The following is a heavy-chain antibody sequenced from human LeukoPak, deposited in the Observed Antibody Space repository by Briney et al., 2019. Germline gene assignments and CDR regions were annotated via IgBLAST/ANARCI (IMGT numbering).Heavy chain of an antibody. V-gene: IGHV3-15*07. Sequence: GGSLRLSCTVSGFTFYNTWMNWVRRAPGKGLEWVGRIKTRSDGGTTDYAAPIEGRFTISRDDSKNTLFLQMNSLKTEDTAVYYCATGGYDFSYWGQGTLVTVSS. CDR3: ATGGYDFSY. D-gene: IGHD5-12*01. J-gene: IGHJ4*02. CDR1: GFTFYNTW. CDR2: IKTRSDGGTT.